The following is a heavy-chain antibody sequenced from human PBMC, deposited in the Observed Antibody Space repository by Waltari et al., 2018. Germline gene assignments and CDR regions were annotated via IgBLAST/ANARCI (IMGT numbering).Heavy chain of an antibody. Sequence: QVLLQESGPGLVKPSETLSLTCTVSGGSISGYYWNWIRQPPGKGLEWIGRIYTSGSTYYNPSLKSRVTISVDTSKNQFSLKLSSVTAADTAVYYCARSRRITIGWFDPWGQGTLVTVSS. J-gene: IGHJ5*02. CDR2: IYTSGST. V-gene: IGHV4-4*08. CDR3: ARSRRITIGWFDP. D-gene: IGHD3-3*01. CDR1: GGSISGYY.